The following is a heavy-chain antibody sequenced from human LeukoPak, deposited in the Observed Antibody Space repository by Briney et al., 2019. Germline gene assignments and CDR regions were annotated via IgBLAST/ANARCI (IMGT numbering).Heavy chain of an antibody. CDR1: GFTFDDCA. D-gene: IGHD3-22*01. CDR3: ANGGTYSSGP. CDR2: IKPDGSAQ. V-gene: IGHV3-7*01. J-gene: IGHJ5*02. Sequence: GGSPRLSCAASGFTFDDCAMHWVRQAPGKGLEWVATIKPDGSAQYYVDSVKGRFTISRDNAKNSLFLQINSLRAEDTAVYYCANGGTYSSGPWGQGTLVTVSS.